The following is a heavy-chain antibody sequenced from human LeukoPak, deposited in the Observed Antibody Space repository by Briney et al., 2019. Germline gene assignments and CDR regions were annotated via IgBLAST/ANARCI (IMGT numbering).Heavy chain of an antibody. D-gene: IGHD1-26*01. Sequence: PGGSARLSCAASGFTFSDYYMSWLRQAPGKGLEWVSYISSSGSTIYYADSVKGRFTISRDNAKNSLYLQMNSLRAEDTAVYYCARVHIEGWFFDLWGRGTLVTVSS. CDR2: ISSSGSTI. CDR3: ARVHIEGWFFDL. J-gene: IGHJ2*01. CDR1: GFTFSDYY. V-gene: IGHV3-11*04.